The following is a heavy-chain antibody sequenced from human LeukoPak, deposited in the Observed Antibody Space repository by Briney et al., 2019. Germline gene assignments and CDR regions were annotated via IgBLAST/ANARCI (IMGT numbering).Heavy chain of an antibody. J-gene: IGHJ6*02. CDR3: AREVVVVAATQDYYYYYGMDV. D-gene: IGHD2-15*01. V-gene: IGHV4-59*01. CDR2: IYYSGST. CDR1: GGSISSYY. Sequence: KTSETLSLTCTVSGGSISSYYWSWLRQPPGKGLEWIGYIYYSGSTNYNPSLKSRVTISVDTSKNQFSLKLSSVTAADTAVYYCAREVVVVAATQDYYYYYGMDVWGQGTTVTVSS.